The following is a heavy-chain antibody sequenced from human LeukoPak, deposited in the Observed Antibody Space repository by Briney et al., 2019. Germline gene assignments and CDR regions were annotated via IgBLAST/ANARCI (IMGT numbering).Heavy chain of an antibody. J-gene: IGHJ3*02. CDR3: AKAHDYGEILSAFDI. Sequence: PGGSLRLSCAASGFTFDDYTMHWVRQAPGKGLEWVSLISWDGGSTYYADSAKGRFTISRDDSKNSLYLQMNSLRTEDTALYYCAKAHDYGEILSAFDIWGQGTMVTASS. CDR1: GFTFDDYT. D-gene: IGHD4-17*01. CDR2: ISWDGGST. V-gene: IGHV3-43*01.